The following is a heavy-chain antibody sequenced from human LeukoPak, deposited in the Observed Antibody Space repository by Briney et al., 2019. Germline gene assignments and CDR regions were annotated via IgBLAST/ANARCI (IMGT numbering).Heavy chain of an antibody. CDR2: MYTGSST. CDR1: GFTISTNY. J-gene: IGHJ4*02. D-gene: IGHD3-22*01. CDR3: ARAPFYYDSSGYPYFDG. Sequence: GGSLRLSCAASGFTISTNYMSWVRQAPGKGLEWVSVMYTGSSTYYADSVKGRFTISRDNSKNTLYLQMNSLRAEDTALYYCARAPFYYDSSGYPYFDGWGQGTLVTVSS. V-gene: IGHV3-53*01.